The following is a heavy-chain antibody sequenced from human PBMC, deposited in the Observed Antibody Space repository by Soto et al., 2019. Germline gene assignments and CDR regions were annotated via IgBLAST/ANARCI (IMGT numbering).Heavy chain of an antibody. CDR1: GFTFSSYG. CDR3: AKEEAAVAFDY. Sequence: QVQLVESGGGVVQPGRSLRLSCAASGFTFSSYGMHWVRQAPGKGLEWVAVISYDGSNKYYADSVKGRFTISRDNSKNTLYLRMNSLRAEDTAVYYCAKEEAAVAFDYWGQGTLVTASS. D-gene: IGHD6-13*01. J-gene: IGHJ4*02. CDR2: ISYDGSNK. V-gene: IGHV3-30*18.